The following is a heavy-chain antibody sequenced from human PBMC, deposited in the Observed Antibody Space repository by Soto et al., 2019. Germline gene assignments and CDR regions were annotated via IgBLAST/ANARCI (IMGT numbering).Heavy chain of an antibody. CDR1: GYTFTSYG. D-gene: IGHD5-12*01. CDR3: ARGEYSGYVPGTYFDY. CDR2: ISAYNGNT. V-gene: IGHV1-18*01. J-gene: IGHJ4*02. Sequence: ASVKVSCKASGYTFTSYGISWVRQAPGQGLEWMGWISAYNGNTNYAQKFQGRVTMTRDTSISTAYMELSRLRSDDTAVYYCARGEYSGYVPGTYFDYWGQGTLVTVSS.